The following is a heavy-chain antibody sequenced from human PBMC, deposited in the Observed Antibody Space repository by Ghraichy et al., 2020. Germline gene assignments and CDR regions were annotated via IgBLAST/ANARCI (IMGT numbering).Heavy chain of an antibody. CDR1: GASIRSYY. J-gene: IGHJ2*01. Sequence: SETLSLTCTVSGASIRSYYWSWIRQPPGRGLEWIGYIYFSGSTDYNPSLKSRVSISMDTSKNQFSLKLNSVSAADTAVYYCARVGSGWLYWYFDPWGHGNLVTVSS. V-gene: IGHV4-59*01. CDR2: IYFSGST. D-gene: IGHD6-19*01. CDR3: ARVGSGWLYWYFDP.